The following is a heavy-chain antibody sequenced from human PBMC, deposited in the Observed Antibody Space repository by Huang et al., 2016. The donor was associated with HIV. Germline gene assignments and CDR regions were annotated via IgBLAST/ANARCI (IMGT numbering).Heavy chain of an antibody. J-gene: IGHJ4*02. V-gene: IGHV3-74*01. CDR3: ARDPRIQSWLNFFDY. CDR1: GFSISSYW. CDR2: SNRDGSST. D-gene: IGHD3-22*01. Sequence: EVQLVESGGGLVQPGGSLRLSCAASGFSISSYWMHWVRQAPGKGLGWVSRSNRDGSSTSYADSVTCRFTISRDNAKNTLYLQMNSLRAEDTAVYYCARDPRIQSWLNFFDYWGQGTLVSVSS.